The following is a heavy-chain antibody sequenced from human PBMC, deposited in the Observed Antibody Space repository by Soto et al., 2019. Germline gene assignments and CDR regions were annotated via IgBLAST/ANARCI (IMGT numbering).Heavy chain of an antibody. V-gene: IGHV4-4*07. D-gene: IGHD3-3*01. Sequence: SETLSLTCTVSGGSISSYYWSWIRQPAGKGLEWIGRIYTSGSTNYNLSLKSRVTMSVDTSKNQFSLKLSSVTAADTAVYYCAREEYYDFWSGYSYFDYWGQGTLVTVSS. CDR1: GGSISSYY. J-gene: IGHJ4*02. CDR3: AREEYYDFWSGYSYFDY. CDR2: IYTSGST.